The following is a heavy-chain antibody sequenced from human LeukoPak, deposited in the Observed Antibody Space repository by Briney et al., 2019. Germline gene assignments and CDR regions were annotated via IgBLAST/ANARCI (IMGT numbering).Heavy chain of an antibody. J-gene: IGHJ5*02. Sequence: TLSLTCTVSGGSISSGTYYWSWIRQPAGKGLEWIGRIYTSGSTNYNPSLKSRVTISIDTSKNQFSLKLSSVTAADTAVYYCAREFLYYDILTGYYSHNWFDPWGQGTLVTVSS. CDR2: IYTSGST. D-gene: IGHD3-9*01. CDR1: GGSISSGTYY. V-gene: IGHV4-61*02. CDR3: AREFLYYDILTGYYSHNWFDP.